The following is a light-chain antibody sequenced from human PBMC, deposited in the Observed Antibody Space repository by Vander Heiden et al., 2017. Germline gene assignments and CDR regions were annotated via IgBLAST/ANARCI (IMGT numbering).Light chain of an antibody. CDR2: RNN. Sequence: QSLLTQPPSACGTPGQRVTISCSGSSSNIGRKYVYWYQQLPGTAPKLLIYRNNQRPSGVPDRFSGYKSGTSASMAMSGLRSEDEADYYCAAGDDSLSGRVFGGGTKLTVL. CDR1: SSNIGRKY. V-gene: IGLV1-47*01. CDR3: AAGDDSLSGRV. J-gene: IGLJ2*01.